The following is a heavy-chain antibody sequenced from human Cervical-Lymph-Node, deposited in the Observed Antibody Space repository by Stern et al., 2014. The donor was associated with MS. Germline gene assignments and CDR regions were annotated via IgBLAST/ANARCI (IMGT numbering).Heavy chain of an antibody. V-gene: IGHV3-30*06. Sequence: MQLVESGGGLVQPGRSLTLFCAVSGFSISYSGIHWVRQAPGKVLEWVAFISLDGFNKYYVDAVKVRFTVSRDNSLNTVHLQMNNLRLDDTAVYYCARYGPSQTMALPAYWGQVTLVSFSS. CDR3: ARYGPSQTMALPAY. J-gene: IGHJ4*02. D-gene: IGHD5-24*01. CDR2: ISLDGFNK. CDR1: GFSISYSG.